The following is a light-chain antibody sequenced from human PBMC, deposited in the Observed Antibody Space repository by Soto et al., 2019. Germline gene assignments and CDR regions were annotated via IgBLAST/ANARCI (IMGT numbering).Light chain of an antibody. CDR3: SSYTSSSTFYV. J-gene: IGLJ1*01. CDR2: DVS. CDR1: SSDVGGYNY. Sequence: QSVLTQPASVSGSPGQSITISCTGTSSDVGGYNYVSWYQQHPGKAHKLMIYDVSNRPSGVSNRFSGSKSVNTASLTISGLQAEDEADYYCSSYTSSSTFYVFGTGTKVTVL. V-gene: IGLV2-14*01.